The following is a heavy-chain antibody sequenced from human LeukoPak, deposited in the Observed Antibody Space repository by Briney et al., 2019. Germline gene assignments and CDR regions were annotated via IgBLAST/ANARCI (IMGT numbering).Heavy chain of an antibody. CDR2: ISESDGRT. CDR3: AKDWQIVGA. D-gene: IGHD1-26*01. V-gene: IGHV3-23*01. J-gene: IGHJ4*02. CDR1: GFTFSNYA. Sequence: GGSLRLSCAASGFTFSNYAMTWVRQVPGKGLEWVSVISESDGRTFYADSVKGRFTISRDNSKNTLYLQMNSLRAEDTAVYYCAKDWQIVGAWGQGTLVTVSS.